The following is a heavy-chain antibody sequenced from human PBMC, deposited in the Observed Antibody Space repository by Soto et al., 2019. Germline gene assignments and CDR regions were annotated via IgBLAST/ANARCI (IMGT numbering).Heavy chain of an antibody. D-gene: IGHD3-22*01. CDR1: SGSISSSNYY. CDR3: ARHPHSLESSGPSFDY. Sequence: SETLSLTCTVSSGSISSSNYYWGWIRQPPGKGLEWIGSIYYSGSTYYNPSLKSRVTISVDTSKNQFSLKLSSVTAADTAVYYCARHPHSLESSGPSFDYWGQGTLVTVSS. J-gene: IGHJ4*02. CDR2: IYYSGST. V-gene: IGHV4-39*01.